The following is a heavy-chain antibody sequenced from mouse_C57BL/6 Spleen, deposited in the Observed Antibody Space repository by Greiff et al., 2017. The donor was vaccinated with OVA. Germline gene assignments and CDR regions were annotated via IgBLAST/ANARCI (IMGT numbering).Heavy chain of an antibody. CDR2: IRSKSSNYAT. D-gene: IGHD2-5*01. CDR3: VRVNYYSNYDYYAMDY. V-gene: IGHV10-3*01. J-gene: IGHJ4*01. Sequence: EVMLVESGGGLVQPKGSLKLSCAASGFTFNTYAMHWVRQAPGKGLEWVARIRSKSSNYATYYADSVKDRFTISRDDSQSMLYLQMNNLKTEDTAMYYCVRVNYYSNYDYYAMDYWGQGTSVTVSS. CDR1: GFTFNTYA.